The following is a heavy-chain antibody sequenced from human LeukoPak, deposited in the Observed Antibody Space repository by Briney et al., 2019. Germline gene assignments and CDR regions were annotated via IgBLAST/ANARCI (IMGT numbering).Heavy chain of an antibody. V-gene: IGHV5-51*01. J-gene: IGHJ3*02. Sequence: GESLKISGKGSGYSFTIYWIGGVRQMPGKGLEGMGIIYPGDSDTRYSPSFQGQVTISADKSISTAYLPWSSLKASDTAMYYCASRGGYYGSGSTLIDAFDIWDQGTMVTVSS. CDR1: GYSFTIYW. CDR3: ASRGGYYGSGSTLIDAFDI. D-gene: IGHD3-10*01. CDR2: IYPGDSDT.